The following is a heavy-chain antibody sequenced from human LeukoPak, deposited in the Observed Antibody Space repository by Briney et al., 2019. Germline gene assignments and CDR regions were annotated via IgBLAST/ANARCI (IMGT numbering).Heavy chain of an antibody. Sequence: SQTLSLTCTVSGGSISSGSYYWSWIRQPAGKGLEWIGRIYTSGSTNYNPSLKSRVTISVDTSKNQFSLKLSSVTAADTAVYYCARASFLAWGSNWFDPWGQGTLVTVSS. CDR2: IYTSGST. CDR3: ARASFLAWGSNWFDP. CDR1: GGSISSGSYY. J-gene: IGHJ5*02. D-gene: IGHD3/OR15-3a*01. V-gene: IGHV4-61*02.